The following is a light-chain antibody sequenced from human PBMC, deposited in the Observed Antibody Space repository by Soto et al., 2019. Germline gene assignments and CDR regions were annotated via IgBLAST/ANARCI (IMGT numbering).Light chain of an antibody. CDR2: KAS. CDR1: QSISIW. V-gene: IGKV1-5*03. Sequence: DIHMTHSPSTLSASVLYRVTITFLSSQSISIWLAWYQQKPGKAPKILIYKASSLESGVPSRFSGSGSGTEFTLTISSLQPDDFATYYCQQYSTYTPRTFGQGTKVDIK. J-gene: IGKJ1*01. CDR3: QQYSTYTPRT.